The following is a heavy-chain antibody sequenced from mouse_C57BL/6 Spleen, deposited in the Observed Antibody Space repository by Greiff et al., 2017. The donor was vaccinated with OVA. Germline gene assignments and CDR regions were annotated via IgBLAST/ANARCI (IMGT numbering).Heavy chain of an antibody. J-gene: IGHJ2*01. Sequence: EVQRVESGGGLVKPGGSLKLSCAASGFTFSDYGMHWVRQAPEKGLEWVAYISSGSSTIYYADTVKGRFTISRDNAKHTQLMRLTSLRSAVTDMSYCARTFDYWGQGTTLTVSS. V-gene: IGHV5-17*01. CDR1: GFTFSDYG. CDR2: ISSGSSTI. CDR3: ARTFDY.